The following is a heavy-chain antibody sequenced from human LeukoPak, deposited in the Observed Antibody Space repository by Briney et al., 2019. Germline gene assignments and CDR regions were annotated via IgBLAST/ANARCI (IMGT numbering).Heavy chain of an antibody. CDR1: GFTFSSYS. CDR3: ARDKRGATVVTLYSYYYMDV. V-gene: IGHV3-21*01. Sequence: KPGGSLRLSCAASGFTFSSYSMNWVRQAPGKGLEWISSISSSGSSFIYYADSVKGRFTISRDNAKNSLYLQMNSLRADDTAVYYCARDKRGATVVTLYSYYYMDVWGKGTTVTISS. CDR2: ISSSGSSFI. J-gene: IGHJ6*03. D-gene: IGHD4-23*01.